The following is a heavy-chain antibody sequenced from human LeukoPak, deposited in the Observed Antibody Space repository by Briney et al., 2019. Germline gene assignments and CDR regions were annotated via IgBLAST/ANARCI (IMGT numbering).Heavy chain of an antibody. D-gene: IGHD1-26*01. CDR1: GGSISSGGYY. CDR3: ARMFSGTYGGIDY. Sequence: SQTLSLTCTVSGGSISSGGYYWSWIRQHPGKGLEWIGYIYYSGSTYYNPSLKSRVTISVGTSKNQFSLKLTSVTAADSAVYYCARMFSGTYGGIDYWGQGTLVTVSS. CDR2: IYYSGST. J-gene: IGHJ4*02. V-gene: IGHV4-31*03.